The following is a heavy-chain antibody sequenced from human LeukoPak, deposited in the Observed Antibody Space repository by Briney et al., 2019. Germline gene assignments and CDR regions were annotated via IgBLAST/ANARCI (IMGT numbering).Heavy chain of an antibody. D-gene: IGHD4-11*01. CDR3: AKVRSSNYGLFDY. Sequence: GGSLRLPCAASGFTFNNYAMNWVRQAPGKGLEWVSFVSGSGDRIYYAGSVKGRFTISRDNSKDTLYLQMNSLRAEDTALYYCAKVRSSNYGLFDYWGQGTLVTVSS. CDR2: VSGSGDRI. V-gene: IGHV3-23*01. CDR1: GFTFNNYA. J-gene: IGHJ4*02.